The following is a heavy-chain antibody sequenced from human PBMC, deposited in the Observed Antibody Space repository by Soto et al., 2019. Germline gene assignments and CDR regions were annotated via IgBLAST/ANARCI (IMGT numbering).Heavy chain of an antibody. J-gene: IGHJ4*02. V-gene: IGHV3-33*01. CDR3: ARDRGSGMYYFDY. Sequence: QVQLVESGGGVVQPGRSLRLSCAAPGFTFSSYGMHWVRQAPGKGLEWVAVIWYDGSNKYYADSVKGRFTISRDNSKNTLYLQMNSLRAEDTAVYYCARDRGSGMYYFDYWGQGTLVTVSS. CDR1: GFTFSSYG. D-gene: IGHD3-10*01. CDR2: IWYDGSNK.